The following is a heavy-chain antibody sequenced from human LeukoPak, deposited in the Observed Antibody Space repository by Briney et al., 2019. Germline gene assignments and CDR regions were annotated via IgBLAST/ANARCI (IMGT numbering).Heavy chain of an antibody. Sequence: PGGSLRLSCAASGFTFSDYAMHWVRQAPGKGLEFVSVIGSIGVYTYYANSVKGRFTISRDNSKSTVSLQMGNLRDEDMAVYYCARSPPGRTNWNYYDYWGRGTLVTVSS. CDR3: ARSPPGRTNWNYYDY. CDR2: IGSIGVYT. CDR1: GFTFSDYA. D-gene: IGHD1-1*01. J-gene: IGHJ4*02. V-gene: IGHV3-64*01.